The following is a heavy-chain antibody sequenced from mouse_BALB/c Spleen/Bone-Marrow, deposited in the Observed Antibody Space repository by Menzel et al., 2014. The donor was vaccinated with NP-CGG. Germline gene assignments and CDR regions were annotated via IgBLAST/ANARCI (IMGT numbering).Heavy chain of an antibody. CDR3: ASLTGTFDY. CDR2: IDPANEHT. J-gene: IGHJ2*01. CDR1: GFNIKDTY. Sequence: EVQLQESGAELVKPGASVKLSCTASGFNIKDTYIHCVKQRPEQGLEWIGRIDPANEHTKYDPNFQGKATIAADTSSNTAYLQLSSLTSEDTAVYYCASLTGTFDYWGQGSTLTVSS. V-gene: IGHV14-3*02. D-gene: IGHD4-1*01.